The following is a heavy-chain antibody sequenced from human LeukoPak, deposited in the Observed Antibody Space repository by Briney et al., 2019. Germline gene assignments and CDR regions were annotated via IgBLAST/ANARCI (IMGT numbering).Heavy chain of an antibody. CDR3: ARDNYYDSSGYPY. D-gene: IGHD3-22*01. CDR1: GGSISSSNW. CDR2: IYHSGST. Sequence: SETLSLTCAVSGGSISSSNWWSWVRQPPGKGLEWIGEIYHSGSTNYNPSLKSRVTISVDKSKNQFSLKLSSVTAADTAVCYCARDNYYDSSGYPYWGQGTLVTVSS. V-gene: IGHV4-4*02. J-gene: IGHJ4*02.